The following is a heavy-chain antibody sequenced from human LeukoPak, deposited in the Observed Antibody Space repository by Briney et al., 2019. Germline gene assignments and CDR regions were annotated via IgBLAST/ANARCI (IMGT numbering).Heavy chain of an antibody. CDR1: GYTFTSYD. CDR2: MNPNSGNT. CDR3: ATLFYDFWSGYYLDDYYGMDV. Sequence: ASVKVSCKASGYTFTSYDINWVRQATGQGLEWMGWMNPNSGNTGYAQKFQGRVTMTRNTSISTAYMELSSLRSEDTAVYYCATLFYDFWSGYYLDDYYGMDVWGQGTTVTVSS. J-gene: IGHJ6*02. V-gene: IGHV1-8*01. D-gene: IGHD3-3*01.